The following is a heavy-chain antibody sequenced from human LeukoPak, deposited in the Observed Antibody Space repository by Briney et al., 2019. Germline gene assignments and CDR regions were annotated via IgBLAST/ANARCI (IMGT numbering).Heavy chain of an antibody. CDR2: LSPHGNYE. D-gene: IGHD2-15*01. Sequence: GGSLRLSCAASGFTFSDYGIHWVRQAPGKGLEWVAVLSPHGNYEYYADSVQGRFTVSRDDSKSTVYLQMNSLRDEDTAVYYCARDRIDRSLDYWGQGTLLTVSS. J-gene: IGHJ4*02. V-gene: IGHV3-33*01. CDR1: GFTFSDYG. CDR3: ARDRIDRSLDY.